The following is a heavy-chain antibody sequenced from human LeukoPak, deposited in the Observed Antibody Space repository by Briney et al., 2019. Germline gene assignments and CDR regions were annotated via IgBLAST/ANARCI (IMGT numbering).Heavy chain of an antibody. CDR2: ITESGDNT. CDR1: GLTFSSYA. D-gene: IGHD1-26*01. Sequence: GGSLRLSCAASGLTFSSYAMIWVRQTPGKGLEWVSTITESGDNTHYTESVKGRFTFSRDNSRNTMYLQMNSLRAEDTAIYYCATDYTPYVGASADWGQGTLVTVSS. V-gene: IGHV3-23*01. CDR3: ATDYTPYVGASAD. J-gene: IGHJ4*02.